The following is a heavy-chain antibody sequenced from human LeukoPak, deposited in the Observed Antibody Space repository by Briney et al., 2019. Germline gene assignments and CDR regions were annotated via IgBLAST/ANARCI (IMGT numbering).Heavy chain of an antibody. V-gene: IGHV4-39*01. CDR1: GGSISSSSYY. CDR2: IYYSGST. D-gene: IGHD6-13*01. Sequence: ASETLSLTCTVSGGSISSSSYYWGWIRQPPGKGLEWIGSIYYSGSTYYNPSLKSRVTISVDTSKNQFSLKLSSVTAADTAVYYCASGPTSYSSSWYYFDYWGQGTLVTVSS. J-gene: IGHJ4*02. CDR3: ASGPTSYSSSWYYFDY.